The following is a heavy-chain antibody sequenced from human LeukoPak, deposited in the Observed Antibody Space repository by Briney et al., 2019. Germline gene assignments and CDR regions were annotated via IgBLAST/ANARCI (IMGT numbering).Heavy chain of an antibody. CDR1: GFTFSTYA. CDR3: AREVDCSGGRCYRGEFDY. J-gene: IGHJ4*02. CDR2: IWYDGSNE. D-gene: IGHD2-15*01. Sequence: GGSLGLSCATSGFTFSTYAMHWVRQAPGKGLEWVAVIWYDGSNEHYVDSVKGRFTISRDNSINTLSLQMNSLRVEDTAVYYCAREVDCSGGRCYRGEFDYWGQGTLVTVSS. V-gene: IGHV3-33*01.